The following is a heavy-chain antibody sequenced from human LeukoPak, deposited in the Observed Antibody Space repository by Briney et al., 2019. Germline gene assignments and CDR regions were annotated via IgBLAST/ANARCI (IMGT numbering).Heavy chain of an antibody. CDR1: GGSISSGGYY. D-gene: IGHD2-2*01. Sequence: SQTLSLTCTVSGGSISSGGYYWSWIRQHPGKGLEWIGYIYYSGSTYYNPSLKSRVTISVDTSKNQFSPKLSSVTAADTAVYYCARDSRGCSSTSCYSYGMDVWGQGTTVTVSS. J-gene: IGHJ6*02. CDR3: ARDSRGCSSTSCYSYGMDV. V-gene: IGHV4-31*03. CDR2: IYYSGST.